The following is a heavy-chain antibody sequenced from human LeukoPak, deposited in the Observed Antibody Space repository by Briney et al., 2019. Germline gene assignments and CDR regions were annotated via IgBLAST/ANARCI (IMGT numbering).Heavy chain of an antibody. D-gene: IGHD3-22*01. CDR2: ISSIGSTI. V-gene: IGHV3-48*03. CDR3: ARACYYDSSGYSNWLDP. J-gene: IGHJ5*02. CDR1: GFTFTNYE. Sequence: PGGPLRLSCAASGFTFTNYEMNWVRQAPGKGLEWVSYISSIGSTIYYADSVKGRFTISRDNAKNSLFLQMNSLRAEDTAVYYCARACYYDSSGYSNWLDPWGQGTLVTVSS.